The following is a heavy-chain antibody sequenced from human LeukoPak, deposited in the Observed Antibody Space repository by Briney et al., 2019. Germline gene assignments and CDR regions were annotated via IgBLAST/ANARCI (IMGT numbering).Heavy chain of an antibody. D-gene: IGHD4-17*01. CDR3: ARDEKRFGDYVSPYGY. Sequence: GGSLRLSCAASRFTFSSYSMNWVRQAPGKGVEWVSSISSSSSYIYYADSVKGRFTISRDNAKNSLYLQMNSLRAEDTAVYYCARDEKRFGDYVSPYGYWGQGTLVTVSS. CDR1: RFTFSSYS. J-gene: IGHJ4*02. V-gene: IGHV3-21*04. CDR2: ISSSSSYI.